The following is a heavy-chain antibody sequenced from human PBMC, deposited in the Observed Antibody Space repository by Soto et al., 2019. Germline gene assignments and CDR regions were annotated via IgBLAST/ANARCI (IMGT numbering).Heavy chain of an antibody. CDR1: GFTVSSNY. J-gene: IGHJ4*02. CDR2: IYSGGST. CDR3: ARDAIQTGTYDY. V-gene: IGHV3-66*01. D-gene: IGHD1-1*01. Sequence: GGSLRLSCAASGFTVSSNYMSWVRQAPGKGLEWVSVIYSGGSTYHADSVKGRFTISRDNSKNTLYLQMNSLRAEDTAVYYCARDAIQTGTYDYWGQGTLVTVSS.